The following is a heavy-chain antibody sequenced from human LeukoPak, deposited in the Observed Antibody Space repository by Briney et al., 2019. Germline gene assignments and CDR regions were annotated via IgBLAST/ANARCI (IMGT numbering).Heavy chain of an antibody. Sequence: GGSLRLSCAASGFTLSNFAVHWVRQAPGKGLEWVAVISYDGSNKYYADSVKGRFTISRDNSKNTLYLQMNSLRAEDTAVYYCARETGSAVGSTDFDYWGQGTLVTVSS. J-gene: IGHJ4*02. CDR3: ARETGSAVGSTDFDY. V-gene: IGHV3-30-3*01. CDR2: ISYDGSNK. D-gene: IGHD4-17*01. CDR1: GFTLSNFA.